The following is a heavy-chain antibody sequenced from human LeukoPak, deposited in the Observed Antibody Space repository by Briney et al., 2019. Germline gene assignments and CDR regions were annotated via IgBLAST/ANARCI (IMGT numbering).Heavy chain of an antibody. Sequence: GGSXRLSCAASGFTFSGYAMSWVRQAPGKGLEWVSAIYSGGTTYYADSVKGRFTISRDNSKNMLYLQMISLKAEDTAVYYCARGRDPSYYGMDVWGQGTTVTVSS. V-gene: IGHV3-23*05. CDR1: GFTFSGYA. CDR2: IYSGGTT. CDR3: ARGRDPSYYGMDV. D-gene: IGHD2-21*02. J-gene: IGHJ6*02.